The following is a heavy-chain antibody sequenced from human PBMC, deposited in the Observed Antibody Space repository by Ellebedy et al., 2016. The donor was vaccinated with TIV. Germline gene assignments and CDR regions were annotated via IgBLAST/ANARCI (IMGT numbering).Heavy chain of an antibody. CDR2: ISDSGST. Sequence: MPSETLSLTCSVSGGSINSRGYSWDWIRHPPWKGLEWIGGISDSGSTLYNPSLKSRVRISVETSKNPFSLKLRSVTAADTAVYYCATEIPVAARIEFWGQGALVTVSS. D-gene: IGHD6-19*01. CDR3: ATEIPVAARIEF. J-gene: IGHJ4*02. CDR1: GGSINSRGYS. V-gene: IGHV4-39*02.